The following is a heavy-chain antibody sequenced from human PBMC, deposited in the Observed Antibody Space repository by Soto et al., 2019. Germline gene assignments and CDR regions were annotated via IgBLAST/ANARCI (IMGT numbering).Heavy chain of an antibody. D-gene: IGHD2-15*01. V-gene: IGHV4-31*03. J-gene: IGHJ4*02. CDR3: ARENGCSGGSCYSDY. Sequence: SSETLSLTCTVSGGSISSGGYYWSWIRQHPGKGLEWIGYIYYSGSTYYNPSLKSRVTISVDTSKNQFSLKPDSVTAADTAVYYCARENGCSGGSCYSDYWGQGTLVTVSS. CDR2: IYYSGST. CDR1: GGSISSGGYY.